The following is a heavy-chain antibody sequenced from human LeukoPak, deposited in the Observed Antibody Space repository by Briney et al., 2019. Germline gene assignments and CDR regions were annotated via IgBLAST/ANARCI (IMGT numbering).Heavy chain of an antibody. D-gene: IGHD5-18*01. CDR2: ISSSSSYI. Sequence: GGSLRLSCAASGFTFSSYSMNWVRQAPGKGLEWVSSISSSSSYIYYADSVKGRFTISRDNAKNSLYLQMNSLRAEDTAVYYCARDLGGYTYGHLFDYWGQGTLVTVSS. CDR1: GFTFSSYS. J-gene: IGHJ4*02. CDR3: ARDLGGYTYGHLFDY. V-gene: IGHV3-21*01.